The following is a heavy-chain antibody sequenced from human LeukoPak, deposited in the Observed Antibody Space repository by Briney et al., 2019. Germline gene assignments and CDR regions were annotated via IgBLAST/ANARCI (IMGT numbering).Heavy chain of an antibody. Sequence: GGYLRLSCAVSGFTSSRHWMSWVRQTPGKGLEWGANIKEDASKENHVDSVKGRFTISRDNAKNSLYLQMNSLRAEDAAVYYCAIAAGWELGYWGQGTLVTVSS. CDR1: GFTSSRHW. J-gene: IGHJ4*02. V-gene: IGHV3-7*01. CDR3: AIAAGWELGY. CDR2: IKEDASKE. D-gene: IGHD6-25*01.